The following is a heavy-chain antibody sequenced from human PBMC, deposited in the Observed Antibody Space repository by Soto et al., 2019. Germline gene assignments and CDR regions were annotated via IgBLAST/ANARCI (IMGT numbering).Heavy chain of an antibody. D-gene: IGHD3-3*01. CDR3: AKSGSVIIPYYYYYGMDV. V-gene: IGHV3-30*18. CDR1: GFTFSSYG. CDR2: ISYDGSNK. J-gene: IGHJ6*02. Sequence: GGSLRLSCAASGFTFSSYGMHWVRQAPGKGLEWVAVISYDGSNKYYADSVKGRFTISRDNSKNTLYLQMNSLRAEDTAVYYCAKSGSVIIPYYYYYGMDVWGQGTTVTVSS.